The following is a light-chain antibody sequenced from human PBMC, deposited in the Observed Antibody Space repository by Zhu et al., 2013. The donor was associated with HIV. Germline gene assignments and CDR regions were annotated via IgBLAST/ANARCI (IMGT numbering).Light chain of an antibody. CDR2: SAS. V-gene: IGKV1-39*01. J-gene: IGKJ4*01. CDR1: QSISTY. Sequence: DIQMTQSPSSLSASVGDRVTITCRASQSISTYLNWYQQKPGKAPKLLIYSASTLQSGVPSRFSGSGSVTDFTLTISNLQRGDFATYYCQQNYNTPPLTFGADQGGNQT. CDR3: QQNYNTPPLT.